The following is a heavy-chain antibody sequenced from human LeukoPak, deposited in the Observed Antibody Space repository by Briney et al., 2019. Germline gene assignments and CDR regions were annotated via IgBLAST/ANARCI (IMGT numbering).Heavy chain of an antibody. CDR1: GFTFSSYG. CDR2: INWNGGST. V-gene: IGHV3-20*04. CDR3: ARDHRYDSSGSLDY. Sequence: GGSLRLSCAASGFTFSSYGMTWVRHAPGKGLEWVSGINWNGGSTGYADSVKGRFTISRDNAKNSLYLQMNSLRAEDTAVYYCARDHRYDSSGSLDYWGQGTLVTVSS. J-gene: IGHJ4*02. D-gene: IGHD3-22*01.